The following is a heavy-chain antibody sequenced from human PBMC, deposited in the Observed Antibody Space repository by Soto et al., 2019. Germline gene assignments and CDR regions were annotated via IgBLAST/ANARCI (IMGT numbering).Heavy chain of an antibody. CDR2: IYYSGST. J-gene: IGHJ6*02. D-gene: IGHD1-26*01. V-gene: IGHV4-39*02. Sequence: SETLSLTCTVSGGSISSSSYYWGWIRQPPGKGLEWIGSIYYSGSTYYNPSLKSRVTISVDTSKNQFSLKLSSVTAADTAVYYCAREWELQGYYYGMAVWGQGTTVTVSS. CDR3: AREWELQGYYYGMAV. CDR1: GGSISSSSYY.